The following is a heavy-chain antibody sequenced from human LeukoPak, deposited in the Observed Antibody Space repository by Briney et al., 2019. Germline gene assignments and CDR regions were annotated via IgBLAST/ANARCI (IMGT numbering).Heavy chain of an antibody. D-gene: IGHD3-10*01. V-gene: IGHV3-66*01. Sequence: GGSLRLSCAASGFTVSSNYMSWVRQATGKGLEWVSVIYSGCSTYYADSVKGRFTNSRDNSKNTLYLQMNSLRAEDTAVYYCARAPGFIWGQGTLVTVSS. J-gene: IGHJ4*02. CDR3: ARAPGFI. CDR1: GFTVSSNY. CDR2: IYSGCST.